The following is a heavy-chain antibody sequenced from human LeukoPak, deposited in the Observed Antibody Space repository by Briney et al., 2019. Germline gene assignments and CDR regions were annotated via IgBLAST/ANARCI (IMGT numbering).Heavy chain of an antibody. V-gene: IGHV1-2*02. D-gene: IGHD6-13*01. CDR2: INPNSGGT. CDR3: ARRVSNIAAAGFDY. Sequence: ASVKVSCKASGYTFTGYYMHWVRQAPGQGLEWMGWINPNSGGTNYAQKFQGRVTMTRDTSISTAYMELSRLRSDDTAVYYCARRVSNIAAAGFDYWGQGTLVTVSS. CDR1: GYTFTGYY. J-gene: IGHJ4*02.